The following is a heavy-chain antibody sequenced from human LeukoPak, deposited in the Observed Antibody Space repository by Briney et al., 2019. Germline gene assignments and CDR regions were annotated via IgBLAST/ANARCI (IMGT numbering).Heavy chain of an antibody. Sequence: GGSLRLSCAASGFTFSSYWVSWVRQAPGKRLEWVANINQDGSEKYYVDSVKGRFIISRDNARNSLFPQMNILTAEDTAIYYCVREGAYSTSSPAGYWGQGTLVSVSS. D-gene: IGHD6-6*01. CDR3: VREGAYSTSSPAGY. CDR2: INQDGSEK. J-gene: IGHJ4*02. V-gene: IGHV3-7*01. CDR1: GFTFSSYW.